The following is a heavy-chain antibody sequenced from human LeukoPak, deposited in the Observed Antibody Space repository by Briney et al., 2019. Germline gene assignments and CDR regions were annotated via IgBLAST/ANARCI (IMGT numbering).Heavy chain of an antibody. CDR2: TYYRSKWYN. D-gene: IGHD1-26*01. J-gene: IGHJ4*02. Sequence: SQTRSLTCAISGDSVSSNGAAWNWIRQSPSRGLEWLGRTYYRSKWYNDYAVSVKSRITINPDTSKNQFSLQLNSVTPEDTAVYYCARDLRSGSYYIRRFDYWGQGTLVTVSS. CDR1: GDSVSSNGAA. CDR3: ARDLRSGSYYIRRFDY. V-gene: IGHV6-1*01.